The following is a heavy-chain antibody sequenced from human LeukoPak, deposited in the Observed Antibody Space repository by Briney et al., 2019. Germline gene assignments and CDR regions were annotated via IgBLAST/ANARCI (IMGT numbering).Heavy chain of an antibody. D-gene: IGHD3-10*01. J-gene: IGHJ5*02. CDR1: GFTFSDYY. V-gene: IGHV3-11*06. CDR2: ISSSSSYT. Sequence: GGSLRLSCAASGFTFSDYYMSWIRQAPGKGLEWVSYISSSSSYTNYADSVKGRFTISRDNAKNSLYLQMNSLRAEDTAVYYCARIYGSGSYHPFDPWGQGTLVTVSS. CDR3: ARIYGSGSYHPFDP.